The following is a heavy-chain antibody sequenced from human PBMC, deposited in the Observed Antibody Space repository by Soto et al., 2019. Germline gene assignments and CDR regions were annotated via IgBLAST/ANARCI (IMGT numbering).Heavy chain of an antibody. CDR2: ISYDGSNK. J-gene: IGHJ4*02. V-gene: IGHV3-30*18. D-gene: IGHD5-12*01. CDR3: AKEGWLPTETGYFDY. Sequence: QVQLVESVGGVVQPGRSLRLSCAASGFTFSSYGMHWVRQAPGKGLAWAAVISYDGSNKYYADSVKGRFTISRDNSKNTLYLQRNSLRAEDTAVYYCAKEGWLPTETGYFDYWGQGTLVTVSS. CDR1: GFTFSSYG.